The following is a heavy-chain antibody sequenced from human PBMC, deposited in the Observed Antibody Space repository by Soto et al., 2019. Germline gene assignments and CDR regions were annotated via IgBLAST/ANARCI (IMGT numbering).Heavy chain of an antibody. CDR3: ANSRYYDTLAGSPAFSF. J-gene: IGHJ4*02. CDR1: EFSLSDYG. D-gene: IGHD3-9*01. V-gene: IGHV3-30*18. Sequence: QVRLVESGGGVVQPGRSLTLSCAASEFSLSDYGMHWVRQAPGKGPEWVAVISFDGTTKYYVDSVKGRFTISRDNSKNTLYLQMSSLRPEDTAVYYCANSRYYDTLAGSPAFSFWGQGTLVTVSS. CDR2: ISFDGTTK.